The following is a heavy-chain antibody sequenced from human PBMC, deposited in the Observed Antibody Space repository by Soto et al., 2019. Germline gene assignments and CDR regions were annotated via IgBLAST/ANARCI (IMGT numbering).Heavy chain of an antibody. Sequence: QVQLVQSGAEVKKPGSSVKVSCKASGGTFSSYAISWVRQAPGQGLEWMGGIIPIFGTANYEQKVQGRVTITADETTSTAYMELSSLRSEDTAVYYCARAAKIVATITDQIDYWGQGTLVIVSS. J-gene: IGHJ4*02. D-gene: IGHD5-12*01. CDR2: IIPIFGTA. CDR1: GGTFSSYA. V-gene: IGHV1-69*01. CDR3: ARAAKIVATITDQIDY.